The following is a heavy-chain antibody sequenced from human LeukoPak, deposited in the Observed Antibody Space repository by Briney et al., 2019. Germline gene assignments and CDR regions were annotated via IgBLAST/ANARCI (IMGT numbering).Heavy chain of an antibody. Sequence: GGSLRLSCAASGFTFSSYAMSWVRQAPGKGLEWVSGISGSGGSTYYTDSVKGRFTISRDNSKNTLYLQMNSLRAEDTAVYYCAKGVFSSGWVDFDYWGQGTLVTVSS. J-gene: IGHJ4*02. D-gene: IGHD6-19*01. CDR2: ISGSGGST. CDR3: AKGVFSSGWVDFDY. V-gene: IGHV3-23*01. CDR1: GFTFSSYA.